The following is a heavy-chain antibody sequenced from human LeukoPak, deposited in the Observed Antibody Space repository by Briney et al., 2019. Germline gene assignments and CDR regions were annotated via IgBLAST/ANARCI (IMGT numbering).Heavy chain of an antibody. CDR1: GYSFTNYG. J-gene: IGHJ4*02. Sequence: ASVKVSCKASGYSFTNYGISWVRQAPGQGLEWMGWISGYNGNTNYAQKLQGRVTMTTDTSTNTAYMELRSLRSDDTAVYYCTRQGGTSFPDYWGQGTLVTVSS. CDR3: TRQGGTSFPDY. CDR2: ISGYNGNT. V-gene: IGHV1-18*01. D-gene: IGHD2-2*01.